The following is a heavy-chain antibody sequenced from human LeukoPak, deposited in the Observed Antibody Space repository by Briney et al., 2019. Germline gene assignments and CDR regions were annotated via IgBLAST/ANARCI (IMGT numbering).Heavy chain of an antibody. V-gene: IGHV3-74*01. CDR1: GFTFSGYW. CDR2: IDNGGSGT. CDR3: ARGGGWDTIFRVVQYMDV. D-gene: IGHD3-3*01. J-gene: IGHJ6*03. Sequence: PGGSLRLSCAASGFTFSGYWMHWVRQVPEKGLVLVSRIDNGGSGTTYADSVKGRFTVSRDNAKNTLHLQMNSLRAEDTAIYYCARGGGWDTIFRVVQYMDVWGKGTTVTVSS.